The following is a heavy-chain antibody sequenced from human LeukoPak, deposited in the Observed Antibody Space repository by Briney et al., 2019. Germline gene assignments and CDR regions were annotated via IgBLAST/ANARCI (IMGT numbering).Heavy chain of an antibody. J-gene: IGHJ6*02. CDR3: ASIYYYGSGSYLRYYYGMDV. V-gene: IGHV3-21*01. D-gene: IGHD3-10*01. CDR2: ISSTSSYI. CDR1: GFTFSSYS. Sequence: GRSLRLSCAASGFTFSSYSMNWVRQAPGKGLEWVSSISSTSSYIYYADSVKGRFTISRDNAKDSLYLQMNSLRAEDTAVYYCASIYYYGSGSYLRYYYGMDVWGQGTTVTVSS.